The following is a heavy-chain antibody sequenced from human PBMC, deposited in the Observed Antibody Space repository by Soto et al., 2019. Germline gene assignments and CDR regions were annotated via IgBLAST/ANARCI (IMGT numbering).Heavy chain of an antibody. CDR2: IYYSGST. V-gene: IGHV4-31*03. CDR1: GGSISSGGYY. CDR3: ARGVPATQSLDY. J-gene: IGHJ4*02. D-gene: IGHD2-2*01. Sequence: SETLSLTCTVSGGSISSGGYYWSWIRQHPGKGLEWIGYIYYSGSTYYNPSLKSRVTISVDTSKNQFSLKLSSVTAADTAVYYCARGVPATQSLDYWGQGTLVTVSS.